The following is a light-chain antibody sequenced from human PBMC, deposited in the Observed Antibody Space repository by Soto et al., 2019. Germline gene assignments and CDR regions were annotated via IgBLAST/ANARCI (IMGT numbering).Light chain of an antibody. J-gene: IGKJ1*01. V-gene: IGKV1-27*01. Sequence: DIQMTQSPSSLSASVGDRVTITCRASQGISNYLAWYQQKPGTVPKLLISAASTLQTGVPSRFSGGGSGTDFTLTISRLEPEDFAVYYCQQYGSLSWTFGQGTKVDIK. CDR1: QGISNY. CDR2: AAS. CDR3: QQYGSLSWT.